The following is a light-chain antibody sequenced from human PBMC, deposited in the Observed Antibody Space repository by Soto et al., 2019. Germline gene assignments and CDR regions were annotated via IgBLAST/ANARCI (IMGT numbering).Light chain of an antibody. V-gene: IGKV3-11*01. CDR2: DAF. CDR3: QQCSNSLT. J-gene: IGKJ4*01. Sequence: EIVLPQSPATLSLSPGERATLSCRASQSVSSYLAWYQQKPGQAPRLLIYDAFNRATGIPARFSGSGSGTDFTLTISSLEPEDFVVYYCQQCSNSLTFGGGTKVEIK. CDR1: QSVSSY.